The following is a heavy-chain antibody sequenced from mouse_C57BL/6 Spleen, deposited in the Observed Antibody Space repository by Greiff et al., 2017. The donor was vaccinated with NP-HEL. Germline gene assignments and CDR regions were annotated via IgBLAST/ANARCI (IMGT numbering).Heavy chain of an antibody. D-gene: IGHD2-3*01. Sequence: VKLQESGPGLVQPSQSLSITCTVSGFSLTSYSVHWVRQSPGKGLEWLGVIWRGGSTDYNAAFMSRLSITKDNSKSQVFFKMNSLQADDTAIYYCARHDGYYWYFDVWGTGTTVTVSS. V-gene: IGHV2-5*01. CDR3: ARHDGYYWYFDV. J-gene: IGHJ1*03. CDR2: IWRGGST. CDR1: GFSLTSYS.